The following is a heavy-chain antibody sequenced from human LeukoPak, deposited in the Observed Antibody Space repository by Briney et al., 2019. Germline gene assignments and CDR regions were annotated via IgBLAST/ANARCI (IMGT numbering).Heavy chain of an antibody. CDR1: GDSSSSFY. CDR2: INYSGST. Sequence: PSETLSLACTVSGDSSSSFYWSWIRQPTGKGLEWLGYINYSGSTNYNPALKSRVTISVDTSKNQFSLKLTSVTAADTAVYYCARDKGVAARIFDYWGQGTLVTVS. V-gene: IGHV4-59*01. J-gene: IGHJ4*02. CDR3: ARDKGVAARIFDY. D-gene: IGHD6-6*01.